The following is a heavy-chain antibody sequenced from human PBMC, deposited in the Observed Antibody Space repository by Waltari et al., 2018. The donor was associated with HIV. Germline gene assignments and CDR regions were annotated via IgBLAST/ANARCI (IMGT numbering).Heavy chain of an antibody. J-gene: IGHJ4*02. D-gene: IGHD2-2*01. CDR1: GFMFNSYR. CDR2: IKQDGSEK. CDR3: ATSRTFDY. Sequence: EVLLVESGGGLVQPGGYLSLSCPASGFMFNSYRMSWVRQAPGKGLEWVANIKQDGSEKYYVDSVKGRFTISRDNAKNSLYLQMNSLRAEDTAMYYCATSRTFDYWGQGTLVTVSS. V-gene: IGHV3-7*01.